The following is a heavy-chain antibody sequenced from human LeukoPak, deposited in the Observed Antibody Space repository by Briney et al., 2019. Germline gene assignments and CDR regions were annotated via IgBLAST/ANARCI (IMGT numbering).Heavy chain of an antibody. CDR1: GGSISSTGYH. J-gene: IGHJ4*02. CDR3: ATASPYYDILTGYSNYFDY. D-gene: IGHD3-9*01. CDR2: IDNSGST. V-gene: IGHV4-61*09. Sequence: SQTLSLTCTVSGGSISSTGYHWTWIRQPAGKGLEWIGHIDNSGSTNCNPSLKSRVTISVDTSKNQFSLKLSSVTAADTAVYYCATASPYYDILTGYSNYFDYWGQGTLVTVSS.